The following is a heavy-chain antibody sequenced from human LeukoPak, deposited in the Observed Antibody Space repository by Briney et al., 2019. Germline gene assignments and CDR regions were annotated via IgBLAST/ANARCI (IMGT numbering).Heavy chain of an antibody. D-gene: IGHD5-18*01. J-gene: IGHJ4*02. CDR3: AKQLWPPYFDY. Sequence: GGSLRLSCAASGFTFSSYWMSWVRQAPGKGLEWVANIKQDGSEKYYVDSVKGRFTISRDNAKNSLYLQMNSLRAEDTAVYYCAKQLWPPYFDYWGQGTLVTVSS. CDR1: GFTFSSYW. V-gene: IGHV3-7*03. CDR2: IKQDGSEK.